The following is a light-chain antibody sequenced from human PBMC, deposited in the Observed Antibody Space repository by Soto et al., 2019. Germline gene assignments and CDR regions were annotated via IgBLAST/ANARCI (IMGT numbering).Light chain of an antibody. J-gene: IGLJ1*01. Sequence: QSALTQPASVSGSPGQSITISCTGTSSDVGGYNYVSWYQQHPGKAPKLIIYEVSNRPSGVSKRFSGSKSGNTAPLTISGLQAEDEADYYCNSYTSKSTGVFGTGTKVTVL. CDR1: SSDVGGYNY. V-gene: IGLV2-14*01. CDR3: NSYTSKSTGV. CDR2: EVS.